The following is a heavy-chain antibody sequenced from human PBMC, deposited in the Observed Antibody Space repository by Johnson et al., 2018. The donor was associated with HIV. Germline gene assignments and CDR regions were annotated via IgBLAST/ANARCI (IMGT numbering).Heavy chain of an antibody. CDR1: GFSVTSKY. D-gene: IGHD3-10*01. CDR2: IHSAGST. J-gene: IGHJ3*01. V-gene: IGHV3-66*01. CDR3: ARGPEVRGVIIGFDL. Sequence: MQLVESGGGVVQPVGSLRLSCAASGFSVTSKYLSWVRQARGKGLEWVSLIHSAGSTSYADSVKGRFTISRDNSKNTLYLQMNSLRVEDTAVYFCARGPEVRGVIIGFDLWGQGTMVTVSS.